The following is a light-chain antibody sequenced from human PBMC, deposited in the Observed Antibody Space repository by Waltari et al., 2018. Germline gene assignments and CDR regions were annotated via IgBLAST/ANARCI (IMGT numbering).Light chain of an antibody. Sequence: QSALTQPRSVSGSPGQSVTISCTGTSSDVGGYTYVSWYQQHPGKAPKLMIYDVSKRPSGVPDRFSGSKSGNTASLTISGLQAEDEADYYCCSYAGSASVFGSGTKVTVL. J-gene: IGLJ6*01. CDR2: DVS. CDR3: CSYAGSASV. V-gene: IGLV2-11*01. CDR1: SSDVGGYTY.